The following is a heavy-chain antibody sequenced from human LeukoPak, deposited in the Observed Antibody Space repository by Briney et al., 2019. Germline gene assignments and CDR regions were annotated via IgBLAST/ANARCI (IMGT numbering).Heavy chain of an antibody. CDR1: GFTFSSYS. V-gene: IGHV3-21*01. CDR2: ISSSSSYI. D-gene: IGHD3-22*01. CDR3: ALLPGDYYDSSGYPFDY. Sequence: GGSLRLSCAASGFTFSSYSMNWVRQAPGKGLEWVSSISSSSSYIYYADSVKGRFTISRDNAKNSLYLQMNSLRAEDTAVYYCALLPGDYYDSSGYPFDYWGQGTLVTVSS. J-gene: IGHJ4*02.